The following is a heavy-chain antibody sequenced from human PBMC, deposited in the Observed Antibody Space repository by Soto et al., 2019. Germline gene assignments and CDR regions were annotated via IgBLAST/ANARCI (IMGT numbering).Heavy chain of an antibody. D-gene: IGHD3-3*01. V-gene: IGHV3-66*01. J-gene: IGHJ6*04. CDR2: IYSGGST. Sequence: GGSLRLSCAASGFTVSSNYMSWVRQAPGKGLEWVSVIYSGGSTYYADSVKGRFTISRDNSKNTLYLQMNSLRAEDTAVYYCAGLDKDYDFWSGEAPLDVWGKGTTVTVSS. CDR1: GFTVSSNY. CDR3: AGLDKDYDFWSGEAPLDV.